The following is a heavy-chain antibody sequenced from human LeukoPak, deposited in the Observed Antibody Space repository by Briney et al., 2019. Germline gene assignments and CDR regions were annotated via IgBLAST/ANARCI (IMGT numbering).Heavy chain of an antibody. J-gene: IGHJ4*02. CDR2: ISGSGGST. D-gene: IGHD3-10*01. V-gene: IGHV3-23*01. Sequence: PGGSLRLSCAASGFTFSSYAMSWVRQAPGKGLEWVSAISGSGGSTYYADSVKGRFTISRDNAKKSVYLQMNSLRVEDSAVYYCVGGFRTFDSWGQGTLVTVSS. CDR1: GFTFSSYA. CDR3: VGGFRTFDS.